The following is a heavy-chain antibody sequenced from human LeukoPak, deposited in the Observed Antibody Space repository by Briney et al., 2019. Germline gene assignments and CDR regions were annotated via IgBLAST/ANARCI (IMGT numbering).Heavy chain of an antibody. D-gene: IGHD3-10*01. J-gene: IGHJ4*02. CDR1: GFTFSSYS. CDR2: ISSSSSYI. Sequence: GGSLRLSCAASGFTFSSYSMNWVRQAPGKGLEWVSSISSSSSYIYYADSVKGRFTISRDNAKNSLYLQMNSLRAEDTALYYCARDFSTMVRGVIRFDYWGQGTLVTVSS. CDR3: ARDFSTMVRGVIRFDY. V-gene: IGHV3-21*01.